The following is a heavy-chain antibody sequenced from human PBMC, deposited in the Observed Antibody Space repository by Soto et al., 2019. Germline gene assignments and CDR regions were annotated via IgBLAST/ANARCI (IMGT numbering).Heavy chain of an antibody. Sequence: EVQLVESGGGLVKPGGSLRLSCAASGFTFSSYSMNWVRQAPGKGLEWVSSISSSSSYIYYEDSVKGRFTISRDNAKNSLYLQMNSLRAEDTAVYYCAREVTTVTTRPLIAYYYYMDVWGKGTTVTVSS. V-gene: IGHV3-21*01. D-gene: IGHD4-17*01. CDR3: AREVTTVTTRPLIAYYYYMDV. CDR2: ISSSSSYI. J-gene: IGHJ6*03. CDR1: GFTFSSYS.